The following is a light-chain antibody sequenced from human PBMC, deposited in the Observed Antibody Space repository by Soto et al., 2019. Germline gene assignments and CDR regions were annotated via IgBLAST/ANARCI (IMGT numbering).Light chain of an antibody. J-gene: IGLJ1*01. CDR2: DVR. CDR3: TSYTSTNTYV. V-gene: IGLV2-14*01. Sequence: QSVLTQPASVSGSPGQSITISCTGTSGDVGGYNYVSWYQQHPGKAPKLMIYDVRNRASGASNRSSGSKSGNTASLTISGLQAEDEADYYCTSYTSTNTYVFGTGTKVTVL. CDR1: SGDVGGYNY.